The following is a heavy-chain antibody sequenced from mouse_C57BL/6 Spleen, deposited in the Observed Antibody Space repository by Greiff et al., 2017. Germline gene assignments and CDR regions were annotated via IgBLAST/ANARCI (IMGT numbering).Heavy chain of an antibody. CDR3: AREDYGSSYGFAY. CDR1: GYTFTSYW. J-gene: IGHJ3*01. V-gene: IGHV1-52*01. CDR2: IDPSDSET. Sequence: QVQLQQPGAELVRPGSSVKLSCKASGYTFTSYWMHWVKQRPIQGLEWIGNIDPSDSETHYNQKFKDKATLTVYKSSSTAYMQLSSLTSEDSAVYYCAREDYGSSYGFAYWGQGTLVTVSA. D-gene: IGHD1-1*01.